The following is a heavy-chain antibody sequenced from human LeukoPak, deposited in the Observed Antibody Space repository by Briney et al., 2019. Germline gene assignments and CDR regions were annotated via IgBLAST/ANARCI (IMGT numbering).Heavy chain of an antibody. D-gene: IGHD6-19*01. V-gene: IGHV3-23*01. Sequence: PAGSLCLSCAASGFTFTTHAISWIRQPPGKGLEWVSGICGGGDKTYYAYSVNGRFTISRDNSKNTMSLHMSSLRAEDTALYYCAKDLALAGTGGGFDVWGQGTRVAVSS. J-gene: IGHJ3*01. CDR1: GFTFTTHA. CDR3: AKDLALAGTGGGFDV. CDR2: ICGGGDKT.